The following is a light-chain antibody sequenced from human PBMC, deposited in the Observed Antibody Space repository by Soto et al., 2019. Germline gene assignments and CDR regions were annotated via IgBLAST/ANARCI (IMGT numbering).Light chain of an antibody. Sequence: EIVLTQSPATLSLSPGERATLSCRASQSVSDYLAWYQQKPGQAPRLLIYDAANRATGIPARFSGGGSGTDFTLTISSLEPEDFAVYYWQQCSSWPITFGQGTRLEIK. CDR2: DAA. J-gene: IGKJ5*01. CDR1: QSVSDY. CDR3: QQCSSWPIT. V-gene: IGKV3-11*01.